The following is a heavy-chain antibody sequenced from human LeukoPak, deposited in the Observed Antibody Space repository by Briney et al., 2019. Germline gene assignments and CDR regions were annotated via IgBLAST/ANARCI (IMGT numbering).Heavy chain of an antibody. CDR3: AREFGYYYGSGKDY. Sequence: ASVKVSCKSSGYTLTSYGISGVRQAPGQGLEWMGWISAYKGNTNYAQKLQGRVTMTTDTSTSTAYMELRSLRPDDTAVYYCAREFGYYYGSGKDYWGQGPLLTVSS. D-gene: IGHD3-10*01. V-gene: IGHV1-18*04. CDR1: GYTLTSYG. CDR2: ISAYKGNT. J-gene: IGHJ4*02.